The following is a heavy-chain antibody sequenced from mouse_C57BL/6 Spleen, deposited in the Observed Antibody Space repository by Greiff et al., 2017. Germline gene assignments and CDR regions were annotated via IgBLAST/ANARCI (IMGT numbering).Heavy chain of an antibody. CDR1: GYTFTDYY. CDR2: INPNNGGT. V-gene: IGHV1-26*01. Sequence: EVQLQQSGPELVKPGASVKISCKASGYTFTDYYMNWVKQSHGKSLEWIGDINPNNGGTSYNQKFKGKATLTVDKSSSTAYMELRSLTSEDSAIYYCARGCYSPWGQGTTLTVSS. J-gene: IGHJ2*01. D-gene: IGHD2-12*01. CDR3: ARGCYSP.